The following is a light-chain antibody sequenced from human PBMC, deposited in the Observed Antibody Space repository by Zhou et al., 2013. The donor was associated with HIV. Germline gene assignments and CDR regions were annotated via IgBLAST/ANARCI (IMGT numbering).Light chain of an antibody. Sequence: EIVLTQSPGTLSLSPGEGATLSCRARQSVSSSYLAWYQQKPGQAPRLLIYGASSRATGIPDRFSGSGSGTDFTLTISRLEPGDFAVYYCQQYGSSPMYTFGQGTKAGD. CDR2: GAS. CDR3: QQYGSSPMYT. CDR1: QSVSSSY. V-gene: IGKV3-20*01. J-gene: IGKJ2*01.